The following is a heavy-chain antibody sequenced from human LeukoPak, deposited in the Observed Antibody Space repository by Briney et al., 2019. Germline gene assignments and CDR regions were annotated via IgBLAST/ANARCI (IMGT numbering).Heavy chain of an antibody. CDR2: IIPIFGTA. J-gene: IGHJ6*02. Sequence: ASVKVSCKASGGTFSSYAISWVRQAPGQGLEWMGGIIPIFGTANYAQKFQGRVTITADESTSTAYMELSSLRSEDTAVYYCARARSYGEPSFAPHAPRIPKNYYYGMDVWGQGTTVTVSS. V-gene: IGHV1-69*13. CDR3: ARARSYGEPSFAPHAPRIPKNYYYGMDV. CDR1: GGTFSSYA. D-gene: IGHD1-26*01.